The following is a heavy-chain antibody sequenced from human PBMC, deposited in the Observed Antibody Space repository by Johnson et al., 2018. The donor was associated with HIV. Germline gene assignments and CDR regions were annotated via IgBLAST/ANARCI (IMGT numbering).Heavy chain of an antibody. CDR1: GFTFSNAW. CDR2: IKSKTDGGTI. V-gene: IGHV3-15*01. J-gene: IGHJ3*02. D-gene: IGHD3-10*01. CDR3: TTMSALWFGDIHVFGDGFDI. Sequence: VQLEESGGGLVKPGGSLRLSCAASGFTFSNAWMSWVRQAPGKGLEWVGRIKSKTDGGTIDYAAAVKGRFIISRDDSKNTLYLQMNGLKTEDTAMYYCTTMSALWFGDIHVFGDGFDIWGQGTMVTVSS.